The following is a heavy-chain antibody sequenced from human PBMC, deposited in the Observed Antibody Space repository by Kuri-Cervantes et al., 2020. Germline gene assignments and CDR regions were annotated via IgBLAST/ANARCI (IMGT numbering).Heavy chain of an antibody. CDR1: GFTFSSYA. CDR2: ISSNGGST. V-gene: IGHV3-64*02. J-gene: IGHJ4*02. CDR3: ASGYDFWSGYSHPFDY. Sequence: GGSLRLSCAASGFTFSSYAMHWVRQAPGKGLEYVSAISSNGGSTYYADSVKGRFTISRDNAKNSLYLQMNSLRAEDTAVYYCASGYDFWSGYSHPFDYWGQGTLVTVSS. D-gene: IGHD3-3*01.